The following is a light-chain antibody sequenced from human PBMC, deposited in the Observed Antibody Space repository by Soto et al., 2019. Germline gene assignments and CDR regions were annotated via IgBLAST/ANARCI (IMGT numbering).Light chain of an antibody. CDR2: DVT. CDR3: ISYAGTHVV. Sequence: QSALTQPPSASGSPGQSVTISCTGTSRDVGGYNYVSWYQQHPGRAPKLMISDVTKRPSGVPDRFSGSKSGNTASLTVSGLQAEDEADYYCISYAGTHVVFGTGTKLTVL. V-gene: IGLV2-8*01. J-gene: IGLJ1*01. CDR1: SRDVGGYNY.